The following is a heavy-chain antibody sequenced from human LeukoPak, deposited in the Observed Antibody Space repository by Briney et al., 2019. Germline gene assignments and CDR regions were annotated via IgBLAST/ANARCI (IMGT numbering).Heavy chain of an antibody. CDR3: ARVSGQLLSYSVY. J-gene: IGHJ4*02. CDR1: GYTFTSYD. D-gene: IGHD2-2*01. Sequence: ASVKVSCTASGYTFTSYDINWVRQAPGQGLEWMGWISAYDGNTNYAQKLQGRVTMTTDTSTSTAYMELRSLRSDDTAVYYCARVSGQLLSYSVYWGQGTLVTVSS. V-gene: IGHV1-18*01. CDR2: ISAYDGNT.